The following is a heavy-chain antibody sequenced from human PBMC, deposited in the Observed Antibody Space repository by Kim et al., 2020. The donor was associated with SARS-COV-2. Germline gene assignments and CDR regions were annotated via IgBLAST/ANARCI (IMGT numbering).Heavy chain of an antibody. V-gene: IGHV3-23*01. D-gene: IGHD3-10*01. Sequence: GGSLRLSCAASGFTLINYAMSWVRQAPGKGPEWVSSVSGNGGNTFYADSVRGRFTISRDNSKDTLFLQMNNLRADDTAMYYCAKYHLSGTYYDFDFWGPGTLVTVSS. CDR3: AKYHLSGTYYDFDF. CDR1: GFTLINYA. CDR2: VSGNGGNT. J-gene: IGHJ4*02.